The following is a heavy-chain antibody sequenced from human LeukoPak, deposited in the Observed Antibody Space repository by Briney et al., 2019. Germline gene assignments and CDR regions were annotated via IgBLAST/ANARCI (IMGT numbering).Heavy chain of an antibody. Sequence: GGALRLSCAASVFPFHRYSMFWVRQAPGEGLECVSSICTSCAYICYADSVKGRVSISRDNDKHSLYLQMNSLGDEDTAVYYCASGRLEYGDYAISSGIWGQGTMGADCS. CDR2: ICTSCAYI. D-gene: IGHD4-17*01. CDR3: ASGRLEYGDYAISSGI. CDR1: VFPFHRYS. V-gene: IGHV3-21*01. J-gene: IGHJ3*02.